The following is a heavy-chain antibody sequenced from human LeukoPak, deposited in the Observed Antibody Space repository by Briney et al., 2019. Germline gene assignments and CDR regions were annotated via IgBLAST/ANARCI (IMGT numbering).Heavy chain of an antibody. J-gene: IGHJ4*02. CDR1: GFSFSTYA. CDR2: ITSSGAST. Sequence: GGSLRLSCAASGFSFSTYAMSWVRQAPGRGLEWVTAITSSGASTYYADSVKGRFTISRDNSKNTLYLQMNSLRVEDTAMYYCAKEAPGGYSYAGYWGQGTLVSVSS. V-gene: IGHV3-23*01. D-gene: IGHD5-18*01. CDR3: AKEAPGGYSYAGY.